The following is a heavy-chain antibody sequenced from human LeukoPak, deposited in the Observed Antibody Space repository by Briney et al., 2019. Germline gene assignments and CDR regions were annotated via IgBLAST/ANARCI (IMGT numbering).Heavy chain of an antibody. V-gene: IGHV4-59*01. CDR1: GGSISSYY. D-gene: IGHD2-15*01. CDR3: ARLGYCSGGSCYSKRPSLFDY. CDR2: IYYSGST. J-gene: IGHJ4*02. Sequence: SETLSLTCTVSGGSISSYYWSWIRQPPGKGLEWIGYIYYSGSTNYNPSLKSRVTISVDTSKNQFSLKLSSVTAADTAVYYCARLGYCSGGSCYSKRPSLFDYWGQGTLVTVSS.